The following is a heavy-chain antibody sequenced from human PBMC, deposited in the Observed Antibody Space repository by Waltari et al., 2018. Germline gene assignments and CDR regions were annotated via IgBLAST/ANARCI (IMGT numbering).Heavy chain of an antibody. Sequence: EVQLVESGGGLIQPGGSLRLSCAASGLTVSSNYMSWIRQAPGRGLEWGSTIYSVGDTYYADSVKGRFTISRDSSKNTLYLQMNSLRAEDTAVYYCATREYYDSSGYYWWGHGTLVTVSS. CDR1: GLTVSSNY. V-gene: IGHV3-53*01. D-gene: IGHD3-22*01. CDR3: ATREYYDSSGYYW. J-gene: IGHJ4*01. CDR2: IYSVGDT.